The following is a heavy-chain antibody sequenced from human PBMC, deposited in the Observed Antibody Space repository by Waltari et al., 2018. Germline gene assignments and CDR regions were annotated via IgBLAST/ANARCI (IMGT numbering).Heavy chain of an antibody. J-gene: IGHJ4*02. V-gene: IGHV3-73*01. CDR3: SRHDPLDY. Sequence: EEQMVESGGDLVQPGGSLNLSCAASGFIFRASAIHWVRQAPGKGLEWVGRVRTKTNNYATAYGAAVKGRFTISRDDSRNVAYLQMNSLKTEDTALYYCSRHDPLDYWGQGTLVTVSS. CDR2: VRTKTNNYAT. CDR1: GFIFRASA.